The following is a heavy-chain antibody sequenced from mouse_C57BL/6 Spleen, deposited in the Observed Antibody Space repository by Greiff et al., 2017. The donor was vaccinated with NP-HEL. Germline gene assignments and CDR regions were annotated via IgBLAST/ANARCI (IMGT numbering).Heavy chain of an antibody. J-gene: IGHJ3*01. CDR3: ARGDYGSIREGFAY. V-gene: IGHV1-69*01. D-gene: IGHD1-1*01. Sequence: QVQLQQPGAELVMPGASVKLSCKASGYTFTSYWMHWVKQRPGQGLEWIGEIDPSDSYTNYNQKFKGKSTLTVDKSSSTAYMQLSSLTSEDSAVYYCARGDYGSIREGFAYWGQGTLVTVSA. CDR2: IDPSDSYT. CDR1: GYTFTSYW.